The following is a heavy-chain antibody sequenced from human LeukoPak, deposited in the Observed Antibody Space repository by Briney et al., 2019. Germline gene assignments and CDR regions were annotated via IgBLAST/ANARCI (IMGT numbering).Heavy chain of an antibody. CDR2: ISSSGSTI. CDR1: GFTFSDYY. Sequence: GGSLRLSCAASGFTFSDYYMSWIRQAPGKELEWVSYISSSGSTIYYADSVKGRFTISRDNAKNTLYLQMNSLRAEDTAVYYCARDKDDILTGYYRGLDYWGQGTLVTVSS. J-gene: IGHJ4*02. V-gene: IGHV3-11*04. D-gene: IGHD3-9*01. CDR3: ARDKDDILTGYYRGLDY.